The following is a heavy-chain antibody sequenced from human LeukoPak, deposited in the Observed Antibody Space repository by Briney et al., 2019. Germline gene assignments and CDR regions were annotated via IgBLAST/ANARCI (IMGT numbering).Heavy chain of an antibody. Sequence: GGSLRLSCAASGFTFSSYWMHWVRQAPGKGLVWVSRINSDGSSTSYADSVKGRFTISRDDAKNTLYLQMNSLRAEDTAVYYCARDQYYYDSSGYYSSYYFDYWGQGTLVTVSS. J-gene: IGHJ4*02. CDR2: INSDGSST. CDR1: GFTFSSYW. CDR3: ARDQYYYDSSGYYSSYYFDY. V-gene: IGHV3-74*01. D-gene: IGHD3-22*01.